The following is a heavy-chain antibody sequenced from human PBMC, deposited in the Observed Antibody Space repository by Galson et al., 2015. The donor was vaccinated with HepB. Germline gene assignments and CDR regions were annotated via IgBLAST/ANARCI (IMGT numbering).Heavy chain of an antibody. D-gene: IGHD1-14*01. CDR2: ISSSGSTI. V-gene: IGHV3-48*03. CDR3: ARVCISGYYGMDV. Sequence: SLRLSCAASGFTFSSYEMNWVRQAPGKGLEWVSYISSSGSTIYYADSVKGRFTISRDNAKNSLYLQMNSLRAEDTAVYYCARVCISGYYGMDVWGQGTTVTVSS. CDR1: GFTFSSYE. J-gene: IGHJ6*02.